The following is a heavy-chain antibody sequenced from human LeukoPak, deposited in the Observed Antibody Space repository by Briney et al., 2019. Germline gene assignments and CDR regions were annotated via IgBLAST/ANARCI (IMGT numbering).Heavy chain of an antibody. CDR1: GGSISSYY. J-gene: IGHJ4*02. Sequence: SETLSLTCTVSGGSISSYYWSWIRQLPGKGLEWIGYIYYSGSTDYGPSLKSRVTISVDTSKSQFSLKLSSATAADTAVYYCAATRYDWNDPDYYFDYWGQGTLVTVSS. D-gene: IGHD1-20*01. V-gene: IGHV4-59*08. CDR2: IYYSGST. CDR3: AATRYDWNDPDYYFDY.